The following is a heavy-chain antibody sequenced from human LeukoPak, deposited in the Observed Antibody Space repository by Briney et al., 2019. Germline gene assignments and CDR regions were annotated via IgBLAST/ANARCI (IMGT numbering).Heavy chain of an antibody. J-gene: IGHJ4*02. D-gene: IGHD6-13*01. CDR1: GYSITSGYY. CDR2: IYYSGST. Sequence: SETLSLTCTVSGYSITSGYYWSWIRQPPGKGLEWIGYIYYSGSTNYNPSLKSRVTISVDTSKNQFSLRLSSVTAAGTAVYYCARVTGYVMEDYFDYWGQGTLVTVSS. CDR3: ARVTGYVMEDYFDY. V-gene: IGHV4-61*01.